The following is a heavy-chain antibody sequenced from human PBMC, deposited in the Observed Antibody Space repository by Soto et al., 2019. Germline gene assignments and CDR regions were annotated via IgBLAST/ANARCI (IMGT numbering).Heavy chain of an antibody. J-gene: IGHJ4*02. V-gene: IGHV1-18*04. D-gene: IGHD2-15*01. CDR3: ARTPQGDNLLVDY. CDR1: GYTFTSYG. CDR2: ISAYNGNT. Sequence: ASVKVSCRASGYTFTSYGISWVRQAPGQGLEWMGWISAYNGNTNYAQKLQGRVTMTTDTSTSTVYMELSSLRSEDTAVYYCARTPQGDNLLVDYWGQGTLVTAPQ.